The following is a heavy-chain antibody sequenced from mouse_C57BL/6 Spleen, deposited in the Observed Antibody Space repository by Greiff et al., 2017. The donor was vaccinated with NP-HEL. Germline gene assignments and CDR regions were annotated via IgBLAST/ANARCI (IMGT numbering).Heavy chain of an antibody. D-gene: IGHD4-1*01. CDR2: IDPENGDT. Sequence: EVKLVESGAELVRPGASVKLSCTASGFNIKDDYMHWVKQRPEQGLEWIGWIDPENGDTEYASKFQGKATITADTSSNTAYLQLSSLTSEDTAVYYCNRLLTGYWGQGTTLTVSS. CDR1: GFNIKDDY. CDR3: NRLLTGY. V-gene: IGHV14-4*01. J-gene: IGHJ2*01.